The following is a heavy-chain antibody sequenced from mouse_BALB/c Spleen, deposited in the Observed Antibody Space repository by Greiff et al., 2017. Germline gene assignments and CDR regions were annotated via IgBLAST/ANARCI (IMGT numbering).Heavy chain of an antibody. J-gene: IGHJ4*01. Sequence: VKLQESGAELAKPGASVKMSCKASGYTFTSYWMHWVKQRPGQGLEWIGYINPSTGYTEYNQKFKDKATLTADKSSSTAYMQLSSLTSEDSAVYYCARGNWEGNAMDYWGQGTSVTVSS. D-gene: IGHD4-1*01. CDR3: ARGNWEGNAMDY. V-gene: IGHV1-7*01. CDR2: INPSTGYT. CDR1: GYTFTSYW.